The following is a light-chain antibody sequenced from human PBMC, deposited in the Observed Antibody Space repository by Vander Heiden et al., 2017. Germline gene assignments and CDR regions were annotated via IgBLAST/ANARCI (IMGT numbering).Light chain of an antibody. J-gene: IGKJ1*01. CDR2: KVS. V-gene: IGKV2-30*02. CDR3: RQGTHWPPT. CDR1: QSLVHSDENTY. Sequence: DVVMTQSPLSLPVTLGQPASISCRSSQSLVHSDENTYLNWFQQRPGQSPRRLIYKVSNRDSGVPDRFSGSGSGTDFTLKISRMEAEDVGVYYCRQGTHWPPTFGQGTKVEIK.